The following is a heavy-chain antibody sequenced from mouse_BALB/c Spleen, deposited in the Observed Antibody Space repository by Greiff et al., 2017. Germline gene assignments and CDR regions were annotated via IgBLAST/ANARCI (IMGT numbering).Heavy chain of an antibody. J-gene: IGHJ3*01. V-gene: IGHV2-2-2*01. Sequence: QVQLQQSGPGLVQPSQSLSITCTVSGFSLTSYGVHWVRQSPGTGLEWLGVIWSGGSTDYNAAFISRLSISKDNSKSQVFFKMNSLQADDTAIYYCVRNKGGYNWEILFAYWGQGTLVTVSA. CDR1: GFSLTSYG. CDR2: IWSGGST. CDR3: VRNKGGYNWEILFAY. D-gene: IGHD4-1*01.